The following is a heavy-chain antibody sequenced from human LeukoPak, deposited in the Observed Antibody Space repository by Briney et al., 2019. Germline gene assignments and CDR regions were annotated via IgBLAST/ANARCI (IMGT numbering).Heavy chain of an antibody. CDR1: GYTFTSYY. J-gene: IGHJ3*02. Sequence: ASVKVSCKASGYTFTSYYMHWVRQAPGQGLEWMGIINPCGGSTSYAQKFQGRVTMTRDTSTSTVYMELSSLRSEDTAVYYCARATMVRGVKSYAFGIWGQGTMVTVSS. CDR3: ARATMVRGVKSYAFGI. D-gene: IGHD3-10*01. CDR2: INPCGGST. V-gene: IGHV1-46*01.